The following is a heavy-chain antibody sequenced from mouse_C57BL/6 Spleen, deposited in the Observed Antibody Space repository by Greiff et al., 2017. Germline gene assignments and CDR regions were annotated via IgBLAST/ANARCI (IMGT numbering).Heavy chain of an antibody. V-gene: IGHV1-69*01. Sequence: QVQLKQPGAELVMPGASVKLSCKASGYTFTSYWMHWVKQRPGQGLEWIGEIDPSDSYTNYNQKFKGKSTLTVDKSSSTAYMQLSSLTSEDSAVYYCARGGITTVGAYWGQGTLVTVSA. D-gene: IGHD1-1*01. CDR2: IDPSDSYT. J-gene: IGHJ3*01. CDR1: GYTFTSYW. CDR3: ARGGITTVGAY.